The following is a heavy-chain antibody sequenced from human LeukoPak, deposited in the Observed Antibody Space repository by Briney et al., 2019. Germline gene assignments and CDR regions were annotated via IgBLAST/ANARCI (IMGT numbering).Heavy chain of an antibody. CDR1: GGSISSSSYY. CDR3: ARRGTGLGFDY. CDR2: IYYRGST. D-gene: IGHD1-14*01. J-gene: IGHJ4*02. V-gene: IGHV4-39*01. Sequence: SETLSLTCTVSGGSISSSSYYWGWIRQPPGKGLEWIGSIYYRGSTYYNPSLKSRVTISVDTSKNQFSLKLSSVTAADTAVYYCARRGTGLGFDYWGQGTLVTVSS.